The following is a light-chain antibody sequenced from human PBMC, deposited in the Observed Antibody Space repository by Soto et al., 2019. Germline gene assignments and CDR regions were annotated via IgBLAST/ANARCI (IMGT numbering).Light chain of an antibody. CDR1: QSVSSN. CDR3: QQYNNWPPGT. V-gene: IGKV3-15*01. Sequence: EIVMTQSPATLSVSPGERATLSCRASQSVSSNLAWYQQKPGQAPRLLMYGASTRATGIPARFSGSGSGTEFTLTISSLQSEDFAAYYCQQYNNWPPGTFGQGTELEIK. CDR2: GAS. J-gene: IGKJ2*01.